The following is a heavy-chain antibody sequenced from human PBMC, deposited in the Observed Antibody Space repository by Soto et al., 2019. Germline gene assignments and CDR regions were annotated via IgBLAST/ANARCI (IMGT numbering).Heavy chain of an antibody. D-gene: IGHD3-3*01. Sequence: GASVKVSCKASGYTFTSYYMHWVRQAPGQGLEWMGIINPSGGSTSYAQKFQGRVTMTRDTSTSTVYMELSSLRSEDTAVYYCARGGKYYDFWSSLFDYWGQGTLVTVSS. CDR3: ARGGKYYDFWSSLFDY. J-gene: IGHJ4*02. CDR2: INPSGGST. CDR1: GYTFTSYY. V-gene: IGHV1-46*03.